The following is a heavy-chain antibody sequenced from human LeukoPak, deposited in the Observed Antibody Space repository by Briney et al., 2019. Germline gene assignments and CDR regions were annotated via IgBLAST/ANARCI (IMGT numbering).Heavy chain of an antibody. CDR3: ARASAGRSWDFDY. J-gene: IGHJ4*02. Sequence: GGSLRLSCAASGLTFNNYNMNWVRQAPGKGLEWVSSISSSGTYIYYAASVRGRFTISRDNAENSLYLQLNSLRAEDTAVYYCARASAGRSWDFDYWGQGTLVTVSS. D-gene: IGHD3-16*01. CDR1: GLTFNNYN. V-gene: IGHV3-21*06. CDR2: ISSSGTYI.